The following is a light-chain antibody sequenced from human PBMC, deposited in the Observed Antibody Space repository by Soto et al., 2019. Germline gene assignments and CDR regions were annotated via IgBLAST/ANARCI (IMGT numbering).Light chain of an antibody. Sequence: YVLNQPASVSGSPGQSSTISCNGTISDAGGYNFVSWYQQYPGKAPKLMICDVSNRPSGVSNRFSGSKSGNTASLTISGLQAEDEADYYCSSFTGSNYVFGTGTKVTVL. CDR1: ISDAGGYNF. CDR3: SSFTGSNYV. V-gene: IGLV2-14*03. J-gene: IGLJ1*01. CDR2: DVS.